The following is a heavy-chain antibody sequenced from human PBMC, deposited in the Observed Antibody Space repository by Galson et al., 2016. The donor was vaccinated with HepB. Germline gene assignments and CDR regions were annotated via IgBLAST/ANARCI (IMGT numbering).Heavy chain of an antibody. Sequence: SLRLSCAASGFTFSRHYMSWVRQAPGKGLEWVSVIHSGGTTNYADSVKGRFTISRDNSKNTLYLQMNSLRAEDTAVYYCARDPTGYCSGGNCYSDNWFDPWGQGTLVTVSS. CDR1: GFTFSRHY. CDR3: ARDPTGYCSGGNCYSDNWFDP. D-gene: IGHD2-15*01. CDR2: IHSGGTT. J-gene: IGHJ5*02. V-gene: IGHV3-53*01.